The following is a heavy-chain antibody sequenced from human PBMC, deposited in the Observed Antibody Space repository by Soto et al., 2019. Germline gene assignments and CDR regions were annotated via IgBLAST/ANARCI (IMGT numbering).Heavy chain of an antibody. Sequence: SETLSLTCTVSGGSISDIIYCWGWIRQPPGKGLQWIGCMFYSGATYYNPSLKNRVTLSVDTSNNEFSLKLVSVTAPDTAVYYCARHKSGSDWLDPWGQGTMVTVYS. CDR2: MFYSGAT. D-gene: IGHD2-15*01. CDR1: GGSISDIIYC. CDR3: ARHKSGSDWLDP. J-gene: IGHJ5*02. V-gene: IGHV4-39*01.